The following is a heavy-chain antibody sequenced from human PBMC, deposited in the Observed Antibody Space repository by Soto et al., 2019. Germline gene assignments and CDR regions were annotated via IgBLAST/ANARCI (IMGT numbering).Heavy chain of an antibody. J-gene: IGHJ6*02. CDR3: ARDAAYNGSGGGLYGMDV. V-gene: IGHV1-18*01. CDR2: ISVKKGDT. Sequence: GPGVKKPGASVKVSCKASGYSFTRHGVSWVRQAPGEGLEWMGWISVKKGDTNYAQKFQGRLTLTTDTSTATAYMELRSLGSDDTAVYYCARDAAYNGSGGGLYGMDVWGQGTTVTASS. CDR1: GYSFTRHG. D-gene: IGHD3-10*01.